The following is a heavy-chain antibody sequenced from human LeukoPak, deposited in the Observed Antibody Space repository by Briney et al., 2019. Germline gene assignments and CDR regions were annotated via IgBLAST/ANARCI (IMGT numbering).Heavy chain of an antibody. CDR1: GYTFTSYG. J-gene: IGHJ4*02. D-gene: IGHD1-26*01. CDR3: ARELRPRVGAIMPFDY. V-gene: IGHV1-18*01. CDR2: ISTYNGNT. Sequence: GASVKVSCKASGYTFTSYGITWVRQAPGQGLEWMGLISTYNGNTDYAQKVQGRVTMTTDTSTSTAYLELRSLRADDTAVYYCARELRPRVGAIMPFDYWGQGTLVTVSS.